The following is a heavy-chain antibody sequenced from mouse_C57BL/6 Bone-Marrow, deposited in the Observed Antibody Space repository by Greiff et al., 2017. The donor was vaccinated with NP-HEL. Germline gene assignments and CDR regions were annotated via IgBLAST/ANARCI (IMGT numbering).Heavy chain of an antibody. D-gene: IGHD1-1*01. V-gene: IGHV5-12*01. J-gene: IGHJ3*01. CDR3: ARHIYYYGSSAWFAY. CDR2: ISNGGGST. CDR1: GFTFSDYY. Sequence: EVNVVESGGGLVQPGGSLKLSCAASGFTFSDYYMYWVRQTPEKRLEWVAYISNGGGSTYYPDTVKGRFTISRDNAKNTLYLQMSRLKSEDTAMYYCARHIYYYGSSAWFAYWGQGTLVTVSA.